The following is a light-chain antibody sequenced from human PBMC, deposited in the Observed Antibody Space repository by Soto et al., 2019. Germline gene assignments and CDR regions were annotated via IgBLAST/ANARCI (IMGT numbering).Light chain of an antibody. V-gene: IGKV1-39*01. CDR3: QQSYSTLGT. J-gene: IGKJ2*01. CDR1: HSINNY. Sequence: IQMTQSPSSLSASVGDRVIITCRSDHSINNYLNWYQQRPGKVPKILIYAASTFQSGVPSRFSGSGSGRVFTLTINSLQPEYFATYYCQQSYSTLGTFGRGTRVEI. CDR2: AAS.